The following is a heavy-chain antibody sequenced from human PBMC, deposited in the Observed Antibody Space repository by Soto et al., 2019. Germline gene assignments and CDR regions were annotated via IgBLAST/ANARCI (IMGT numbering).Heavy chain of an antibody. J-gene: IGHJ6*02. CDR3: ASGYCTNGVCYTIDGGDV. V-gene: IGHV1-69*01. CDR2: IIPIFDTV. CDR1: GYTFSNYA. Sequence: QVQLVQSGAEVKKPGSSVKVSCKASGYTFSNYAISWVRQAPGQGLEWMGGIIPIFDTVSYAQKFQGSVTITADESTNTAYMELSSLRSEDTSVYYCASGYCTNGVCYTIDGGDVWGQGTTVTVSS. D-gene: IGHD2-8*01.